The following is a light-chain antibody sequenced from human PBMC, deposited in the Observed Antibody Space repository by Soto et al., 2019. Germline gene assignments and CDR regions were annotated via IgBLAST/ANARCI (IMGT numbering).Light chain of an antibody. CDR3: GSYTSSSTLYV. V-gene: IGLV2-14*01. CDR2: DVS. Sequence: QAVLTHPASVSGSPGQSITISFTGTSSDVGGYNYVSWYQQHPGKAPKLMIYDVSNRPSGVSNRFSGSKSGNTASLTISGLQAEDEADYYCGSYTSSSTLYVFGTGTKVTVL. J-gene: IGLJ1*01. CDR1: SSDVGGYNY.